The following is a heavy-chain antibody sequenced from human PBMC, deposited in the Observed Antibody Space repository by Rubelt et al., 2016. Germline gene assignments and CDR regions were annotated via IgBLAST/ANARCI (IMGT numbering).Heavy chain of an antibody. CDR2: IHYSGST. Sequence: QLQPQESGPGLVKPSETLSLSCTVSGGSISSIIYYWGWIRQPPGKGLEWIGSIHYSGSTYDNPSLTSRVTISVDTSKNQFYLKVNAGTAAETAVYYCARGNYDFYGMDVWGQGTTVTVSS. J-gene: IGHJ6*02. D-gene: IGHD3-3*01. CDR1: GGSISSIIYY. CDR3: ARGNYDFYGMDV. V-gene: IGHV4-39*07.